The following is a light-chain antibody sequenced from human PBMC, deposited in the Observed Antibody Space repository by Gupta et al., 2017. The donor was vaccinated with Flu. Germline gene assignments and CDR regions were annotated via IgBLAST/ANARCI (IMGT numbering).Light chain of an antibody. Sequence: PASLSASVGDRVTITCRASQKIISHINWYKGEPGKAPSLLIYAASKVTSGVPSRFSGSGSGTDFILTISSRQPEDFATYYSQHRDSPPYTFGQGTKVDI. V-gene: IGKV1-39*01. J-gene: IGKJ2*01. CDR2: AAS. CDR3: QHRDSPPYT. CDR1: QKIISH.